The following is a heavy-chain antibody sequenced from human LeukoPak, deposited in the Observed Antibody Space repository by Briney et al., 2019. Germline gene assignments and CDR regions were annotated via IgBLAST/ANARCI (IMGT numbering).Heavy chain of an antibody. V-gene: IGHV3-21*01. D-gene: IGHD1-26*01. Sequence: GGSLRLSCAASGFSFSSYNMNWVRQTPGKGLEWVSSITSSSTYTFYADSVKGRFTISRDNAKNSLYLQMNSLGPEDTAVYYCARDPYSGNYGNYYYYYMDVWGKGTTVTISS. J-gene: IGHJ6*03. CDR2: ITSSSTYT. CDR3: ARDPYSGNYGNYYYYYMDV. CDR1: GFSFSSYN.